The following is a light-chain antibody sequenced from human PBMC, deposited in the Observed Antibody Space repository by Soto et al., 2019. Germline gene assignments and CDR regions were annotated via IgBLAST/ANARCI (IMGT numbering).Light chain of an antibody. J-gene: IGKJ2*01. CDR3: QQYNNWPLYT. CDR1: QGIGTN. CDR2: AAS. V-gene: IGKV3-15*01. Sequence: EIVMTQSPGTLSVSPGERATLSCRASQGIGTNLAWYQQRPGQAPRLLIYAASSRATDIPARFTGRGSGTEFTLTISRLQSEDFAVYFCQQYNNWPLYTFGQGTKLEL.